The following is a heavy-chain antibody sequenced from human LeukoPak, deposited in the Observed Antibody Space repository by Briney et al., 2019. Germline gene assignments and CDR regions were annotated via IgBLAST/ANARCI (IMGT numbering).Heavy chain of an antibody. CDR3: ATAAPGGIAARPADY. CDR2: INPSGGST. J-gene: IGHJ4*02. CDR1: GYTFTSYY. Sequence: ASVKVSCKASGYTFTSYYMHWVRQAPGQGLEWMGIINPSGGSTSYAQKFQGRVTMTRDTSTSTVYMELSSLRSEDTAVYYCATAAPGGIAARPADYWGQGTLVTVSS. V-gene: IGHV1-46*01. D-gene: IGHD6-6*01.